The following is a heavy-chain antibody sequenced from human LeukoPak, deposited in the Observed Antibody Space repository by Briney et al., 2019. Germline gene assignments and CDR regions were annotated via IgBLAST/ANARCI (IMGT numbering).Heavy chain of an antibody. Sequence: GSLRLSCAASGFTFSSYSMNWVRQAPGKGLEWVSSISSSSSYIYYADSVKGRFTISRDNAKNSLYLQMNSLRAEDTAVYYCARDQYDSSGFLSRYYYMDVWGKGTTVTVSS. V-gene: IGHV3-21*01. D-gene: IGHD3-22*01. CDR1: GFTFSSYS. CDR3: ARDQYDSSGFLSRYYYMDV. CDR2: ISSSSSYI. J-gene: IGHJ6*03.